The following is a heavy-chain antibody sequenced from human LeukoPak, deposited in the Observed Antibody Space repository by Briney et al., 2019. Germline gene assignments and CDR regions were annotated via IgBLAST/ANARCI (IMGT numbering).Heavy chain of an antibody. Sequence: SVKVSCKASGGTFSSYAISWVRQAPGQGLEWMGGIIPIFGTANYAQKFQGRVTITADESTSTAYMELSSLRSEDTAVYYCASEYCSSTSCYPRNWFDPWGQGTLVTVPS. J-gene: IGHJ5*02. CDR2: IIPIFGTA. CDR1: GGTFSSYA. D-gene: IGHD2-2*01. V-gene: IGHV1-69*13. CDR3: ASEYCSSTSCYPRNWFDP.